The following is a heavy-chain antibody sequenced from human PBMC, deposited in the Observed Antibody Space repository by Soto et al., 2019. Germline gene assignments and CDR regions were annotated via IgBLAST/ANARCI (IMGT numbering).Heavy chain of an antibody. CDR2: IYASGST. J-gene: IGHJ6*02. V-gene: IGHV4-4*07. CDR3: AVLGYCQSANRAKDV. Sequence: SETLSLTCTVSGGSISSYSWSWIRQAAGKGLEWIGRIYASGSTNYNPTLESRLTISVDTSKSQFSLKLSSVTAADTAVYYCAVLGYCQSANRAKDVWGQGTTVTVSS. D-gene: IGHD2-8*02. CDR1: GGSISSYS.